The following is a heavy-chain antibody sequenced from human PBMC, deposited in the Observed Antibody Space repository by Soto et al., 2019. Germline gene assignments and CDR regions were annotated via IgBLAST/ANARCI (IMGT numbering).Heavy chain of an antibody. D-gene: IGHD2-8*02. CDR2: VWYDGTDK. V-gene: IGHV3-33*01. CDR1: GFPFSTYA. J-gene: IGHJ6*03. CDR3: ARTDCSTSDSPRDLVAPVTMD. Sequence: GGSLRLSCAASGFPFSTYAMHWVRQAPGKGLEWVAVVWYDGTDKNYADSVKGRFTISRDNSKSTLYLQMDHLRVEDTGVYHCARTDCSTSDSPRDLVAPVTMD.